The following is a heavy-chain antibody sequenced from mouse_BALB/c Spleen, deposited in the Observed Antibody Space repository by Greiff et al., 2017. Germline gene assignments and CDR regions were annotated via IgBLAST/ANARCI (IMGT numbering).Heavy chain of an antibody. D-gene: IGHD1-1*01. V-gene: IGHV7-3*02. J-gene: IGHJ1*01. CDR2: IRNKANGYTT. CDR3: ARDYYGSSLYWYFDV. Sequence: EVQLVESGGGLVQPGGSLRLSCATSGFTFTDYYMSWVRQPPGKALEWLGFIRNKANGYTTEYSASVKGRFTISRDNSQSILYLQMNTLRAEDSATYYCARDYYGSSLYWYFDVWGAGTTVTVSS. CDR1: GFTFTDYY.